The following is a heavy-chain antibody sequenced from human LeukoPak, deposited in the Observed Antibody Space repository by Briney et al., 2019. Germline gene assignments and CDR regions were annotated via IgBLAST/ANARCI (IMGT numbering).Heavy chain of an antibody. D-gene: IGHD6-19*01. CDR3: ARGLNGGWYYFDY. Sequence: ASVKVSCKASGGTFISYAISWVRQAPGQGLEWMGGIIPIFGTANYAQKFQGRVTITADKSTSTAYMELSSLRSEDTAVYYCARGLNGGWYYFDYWGQGTLVTVSS. CDR1: GGTFISYA. V-gene: IGHV1-69*06. CDR2: IIPIFGTA. J-gene: IGHJ4*02.